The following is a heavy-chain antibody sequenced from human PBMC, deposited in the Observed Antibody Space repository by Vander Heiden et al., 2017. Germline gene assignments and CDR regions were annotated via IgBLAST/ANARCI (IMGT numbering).Heavy chain of an antibody. V-gene: IGHV4-61*01. J-gene: IGHJ4*02. Sequence: QVQLQESGPGLVKPSETLSLTCTVPGGPVSSGSYYWSWIRQPPGKGLEWIGYIYYSGSTNYNPSLKSRVTISVDTSKNQFSLKLSSVTAADTAVYYCARYSLSGSYDYWGQGTLVTVSS. CDR1: GGPVSSGSYY. CDR2: IYYSGST. D-gene: IGHD1-26*01. CDR3: ARYSLSGSYDY.